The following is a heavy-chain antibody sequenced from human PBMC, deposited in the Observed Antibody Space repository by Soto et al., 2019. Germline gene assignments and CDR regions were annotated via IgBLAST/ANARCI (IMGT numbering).Heavy chain of an antibody. CDR1: GGSISSGNSYS. J-gene: IGHJ5*02. CDR3: ARAVAPYLGTWFDP. V-gene: IGHV4-30-2*01. D-gene: IGHD3-16*01. Sequence: QLQLQESGSGLVKPSQTLSLTCAVSGGSISSGNSYSWSWVRQPPGEGLEWIGSISHAGSTSYNPARKGRGTMSVNKSKNQFSLKLSSVTAADMAVYYCARAVAPYLGTWFDPWGQGNLVIVSS. CDR2: ISHAGST.